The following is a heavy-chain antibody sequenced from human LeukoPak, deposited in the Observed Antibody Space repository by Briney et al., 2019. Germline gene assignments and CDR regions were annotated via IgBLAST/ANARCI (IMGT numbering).Heavy chain of an antibody. V-gene: IGHV1-69*06. D-gene: IGHD3-22*01. CDR3: ARVYYDSSGYAFDI. CDR1: GGTFSSYA. Sequence: GSSVKVSCKASGGTFSSYAISWVRQAPGQGLEWMGGIIPIFGTANYAQKFQGRVTITADKSTSTAYMELSSLRSEDTAVYYCARVYYDSSGYAFDIWGQGTMVTVSS. CDR2: IIPIFGTA. J-gene: IGHJ3*02.